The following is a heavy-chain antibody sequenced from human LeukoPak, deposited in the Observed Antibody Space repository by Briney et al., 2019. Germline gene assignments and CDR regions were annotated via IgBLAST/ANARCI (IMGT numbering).Heavy chain of an antibody. CDR2: IYYSGST. CDR3: ARVHGSSSLWFDP. J-gene: IGHJ5*02. Sequence: PSETLSLTCTVSGGSLSSYYWSWIRQPPGKGLEWIGYIYYSGSTNYNPSLKSRVTISVDTSKNQFSLKLSSVTAADTAVYYCARVHGSSSLWFDPWGQGTLVTVSS. CDR1: GGSLSSYY. V-gene: IGHV4-59*01. D-gene: IGHD6-6*01.